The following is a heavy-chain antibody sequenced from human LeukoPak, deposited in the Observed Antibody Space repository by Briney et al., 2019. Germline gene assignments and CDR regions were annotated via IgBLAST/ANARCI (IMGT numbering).Heavy chain of an antibody. CDR1: GYTFTSYD. CDR2: MNPNSGNT. CDR3: ARGPRRADFWSGYHHWFDP. Sequence: ALVKVSCKASGYTFTSYDINWVRQATEQGLEWMGWMNPNSGNTGYAQKYQGRVTMTRNTSISTAYMELSSLRSEDTAVYYCARGPRRADFWSGYHHWFDPWGQGTLVTVSS. V-gene: IGHV1-8*01. J-gene: IGHJ5*02. D-gene: IGHD3-3*01.